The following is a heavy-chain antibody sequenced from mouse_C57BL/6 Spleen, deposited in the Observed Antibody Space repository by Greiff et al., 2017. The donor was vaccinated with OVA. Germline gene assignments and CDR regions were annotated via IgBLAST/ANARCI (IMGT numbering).Heavy chain of an antibody. CDR1: GYTFTDYE. D-gene: IGHD3-2*02. CDR3: TTGYYVKNYFDY. Sequence: QVQLQQSGAELVRPGASVTLSCKASGYTFTDYEMHWVKQTPVHGLEWIGAIDPETGGTAYNQKFQGKATITADTSSNTAYLQLSSLTSEDTAVYYCTTGYYVKNYFDYWGQGTTLTVSS. V-gene: IGHV1-15*01. J-gene: IGHJ2*01. CDR2: IDPETGGT.